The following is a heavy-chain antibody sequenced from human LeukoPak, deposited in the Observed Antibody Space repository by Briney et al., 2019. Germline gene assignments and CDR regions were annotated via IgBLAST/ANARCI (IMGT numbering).Heavy chain of an antibody. V-gene: IGHV4-39*02. CDR1: GDSFNSNNYH. Sequence: SSETLSLTCTVSGDSFNSNNYHWGWVRQPPGRGLEWIGSISFTGSTYYNPSLKSRVTISEDTSKNHFALILTSVTAADTAVYYCARIPIWETNRSAFDSWGQGALVAVSS. D-gene: IGHD3-16*02. CDR2: ISFTGST. CDR3: ARIPIWETNRSAFDS. J-gene: IGHJ5*01.